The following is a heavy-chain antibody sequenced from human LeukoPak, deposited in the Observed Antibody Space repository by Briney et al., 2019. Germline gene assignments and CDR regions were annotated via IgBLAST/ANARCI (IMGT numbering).Heavy chain of an antibody. Sequence: SETLSLTCTVSGYSISSGYYWGWIRQPPGKGLEWIGSIYHSGSTYYNPSLKSRVTISVDTSKNQFSLKLSPVTAADTAVYYCARGGKGPVSYYYYMDVWGKGTTVTVSS. V-gene: IGHV4-38-2*02. CDR1: GYSISSGYY. D-gene: IGHD1-14*01. CDR3: ARGGKGPVSYYYYMDV. CDR2: IYHSGST. J-gene: IGHJ6*03.